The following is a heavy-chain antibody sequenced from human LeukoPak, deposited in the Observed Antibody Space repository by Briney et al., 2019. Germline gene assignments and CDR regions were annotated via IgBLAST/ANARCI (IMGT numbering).Heavy chain of an antibody. D-gene: IGHD6-13*01. Sequence: GGSLRLSCAASGFTFHTYGMLWVRQAPGKGLEYVSGIGPDGGTTYYAKSVKGRFTISRDNSKGMVYLQMDSLTADDMAVYYCARGAQLTDYWGQGTLVTVSS. CDR2: IGPDGGTT. CDR1: GFTFHTYG. V-gene: IGHV3-64*01. CDR3: ARGAQLTDY. J-gene: IGHJ4*02.